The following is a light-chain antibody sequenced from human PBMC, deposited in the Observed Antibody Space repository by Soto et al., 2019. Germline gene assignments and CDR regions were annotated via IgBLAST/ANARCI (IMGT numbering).Light chain of an antibody. V-gene: IGKV3-11*01. J-gene: IGKJ5*01. CDR1: QSLGSY. CDR2: DAS. CDR3: QYRTT. Sequence: EVVLTQSPATLSLSPGERATLSCRASQSLGSYLAWYQHKPGQAPRLLIDDASSRAPGIPARFGGSGSGTDFTLTISSLEPEDFEVYYCQYRTTFGQGTRLHIK.